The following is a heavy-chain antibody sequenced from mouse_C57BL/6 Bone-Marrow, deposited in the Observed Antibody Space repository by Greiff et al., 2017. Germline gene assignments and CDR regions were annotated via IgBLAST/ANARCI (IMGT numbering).Heavy chain of an antibody. Sequence: VQLQQPGAELVKPGASVKLSCKASGYTFTNYWMHWVKQRPGQGLEWIGMMYPNGGSPDYNEKFKSEATLSVDTSSRTAYMELSSLTSEDSAVYYCARSYDYDDYTMDYWGQGTSVTGSS. D-gene: IGHD2-4*01. J-gene: IGHJ4*01. V-gene: IGHV1-64*01. CDR3: ARSYDYDDYTMDY. CDR1: GYTFTNYW. CDR2: MYPNGGSP.